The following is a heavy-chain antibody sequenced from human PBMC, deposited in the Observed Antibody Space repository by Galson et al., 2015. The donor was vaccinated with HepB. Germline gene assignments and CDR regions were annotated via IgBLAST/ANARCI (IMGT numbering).Heavy chain of an antibody. CDR1: GGSISSYY. Sequence: ETLSLTCTVSGGSISSYYWSWIRQPPGKGLEWIGYIYYSGSTKYNPSLKSRVTISVDTSKNQFSLKLSSVTAADTAVYYCARWGSGWYQGSFDYWGQGTLVTVSS. CDR3: ARWGSGWYQGSFDY. D-gene: IGHD6-19*01. V-gene: IGHV4-59*01. CDR2: IYYSGST. J-gene: IGHJ4*02.